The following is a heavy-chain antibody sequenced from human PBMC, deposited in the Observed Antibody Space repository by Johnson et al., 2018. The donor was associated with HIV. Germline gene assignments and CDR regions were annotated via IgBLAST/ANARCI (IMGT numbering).Heavy chain of an antibody. D-gene: IGHD6-25*01. V-gene: IGHV3-53*01. J-gene: IGHJ3*02. CDR1: GLTVSSNY. CDR2: IDSGGGT. CDR3: TTVRMSSAYAFDI. Sequence: VQLVESGGGLIQPGGSLRLSCTASGLTVSSNYMSWVRQAPGKGLEWVSVIDSGGGTKYADSVTGRFTSSRDDSKNTLYLQMNSLKTEDTAVYYCTTVRMSSAYAFDIWGQGTTVTVSS.